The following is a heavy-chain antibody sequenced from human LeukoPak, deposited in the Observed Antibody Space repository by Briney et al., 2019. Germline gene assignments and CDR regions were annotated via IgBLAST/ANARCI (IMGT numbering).Heavy chain of an antibody. D-gene: IGHD3-22*01. V-gene: IGHV4-34*01. J-gene: IGHJ3*02. Sequence: SETLSLTCAVYGVSFSGYYWSWIRQPPGKGLEWIGEINHSGSTNYNPSLKSRVTISVDTSKNQFSLKLSSVTAADTAVYYCARDFGYYDSSGYFDAFDIWGQGTMVTVSS. CDR2: INHSGST. CDR1: GVSFSGYY. CDR3: ARDFGYYDSSGYFDAFDI.